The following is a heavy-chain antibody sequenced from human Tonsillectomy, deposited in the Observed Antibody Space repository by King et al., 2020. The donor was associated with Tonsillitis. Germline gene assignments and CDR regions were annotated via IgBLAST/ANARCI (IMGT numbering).Heavy chain of an antibody. V-gene: IGHV1-18*04. D-gene: IGHD5-12*01. CDR1: GYTFISYG. J-gene: IGHJ4*02. CDR2: INSYNGNT. CDR3: ARDSGYDWFGVDY. Sequence: VQLVESGAEVKKPGASVKVSCKASGYTFISYGISWVRQAPGQGLEWMGWINSYNGNTKYAQKLQGRLTKTTDTSTSTAYMDLRSLRSDDTAVYYCARDSGYDWFGVDYWGQGTLVTVSS.